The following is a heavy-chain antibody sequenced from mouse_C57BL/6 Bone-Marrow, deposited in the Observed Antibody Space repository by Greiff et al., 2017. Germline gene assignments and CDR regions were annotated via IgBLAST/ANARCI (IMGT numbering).Heavy chain of an antibody. CDR2: IYPRSGNT. J-gene: IGHJ1*03. CDR1: GYTFTSYG. D-gene: IGHD1-1*01. CDR3: ARSLFVCSSYRYFDV. V-gene: IGHV1-81*01. Sequence: VQLQQSGAELARPGASVKLSCKASGYTFTSYGISWVKQRTGQGLEWIGEIYPRSGNTYYNEKFKGKATLTADKSSSTAYMELRSLTSEDSAVYFWARSLFVCSSYRYFDVWGTGTTVTVSS.